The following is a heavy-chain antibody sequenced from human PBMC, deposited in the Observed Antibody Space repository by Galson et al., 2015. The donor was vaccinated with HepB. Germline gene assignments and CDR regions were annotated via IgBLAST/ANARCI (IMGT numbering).Heavy chain of an antibody. CDR3: AGVQVRGVIDAFDI. Sequence: SVKVSCKASGYTFTSYGISWVRQAPGQGLEWMGWISAYNGNTNYAQKLQGRVTMTTDTSTSTAYMELSSLRSEDTAVYYCAGVQVRGVIDAFDIWGQGTMVTVSS. CDR1: GYTFTSYG. V-gene: IGHV1-18*01. J-gene: IGHJ3*02. CDR2: ISAYNGNT. D-gene: IGHD3-10*01.